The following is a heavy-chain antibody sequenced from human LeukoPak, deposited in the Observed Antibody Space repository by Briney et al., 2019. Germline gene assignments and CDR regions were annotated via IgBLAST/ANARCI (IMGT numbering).Heavy chain of an antibody. Sequence: SVKVSCKASGGTFSSYAISWVRQAPGQGLEWMGGIIPIFGTANYAQKFQGRVTITADESTSTAYMELSSLRSEDTAVYYCARSSWGEYYYDSSGYYYYYGMDVWGQGTTVTVSS. CDR3: ARSSWGEYYYDSSGYYYYYGMDV. V-gene: IGHV1-69*13. CDR2: IIPIFGTA. CDR1: GGTFSSYA. J-gene: IGHJ6*02. D-gene: IGHD3-22*01.